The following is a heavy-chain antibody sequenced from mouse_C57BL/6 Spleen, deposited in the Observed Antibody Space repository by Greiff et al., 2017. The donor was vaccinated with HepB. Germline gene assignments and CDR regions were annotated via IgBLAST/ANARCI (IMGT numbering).Heavy chain of an antibody. CDR2: INPNNGGT. CDR1: GYTFTDYY. Sequence: VQLQQSGPELVKPGASVKISCKASGYTFTDYYMNWVKQSHGKSLEWIGDINPNNGGTSYNQKFKGKATLTVDKSSSTAYMELRSLTSEDSAVYYCASSPFDYWGQGTTLTVSS. CDR3: ASSPFDY. J-gene: IGHJ2*01. D-gene: IGHD6-2*01. V-gene: IGHV1-26*01.